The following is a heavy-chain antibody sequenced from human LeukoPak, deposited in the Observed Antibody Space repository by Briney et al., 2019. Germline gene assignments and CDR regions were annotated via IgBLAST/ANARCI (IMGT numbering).Heavy chain of an antibody. CDR3: ARRAQGASDI. Sequence: SETLSLTCAVYGGSFSGYYWSWIRQPPGKGLEWIGEINHSGSTNYNPSLKSRVTISVDTSKNQFSLKLSSVTAADTAVYYCARRAQGASDIWGQGTMVTVSS. CDR1: GGSFSGYY. V-gene: IGHV4-34*01. J-gene: IGHJ3*02. CDR2: INHSGST.